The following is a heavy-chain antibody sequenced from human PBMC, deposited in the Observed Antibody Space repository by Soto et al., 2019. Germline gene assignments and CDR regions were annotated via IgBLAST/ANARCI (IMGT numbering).Heavy chain of an antibody. D-gene: IGHD3-22*01. V-gene: IGHV3-30*09. CDR3: ARRARDSYYAIDV. Sequence: VQLVESGGGEVQPGRSLRLSCAASGFTYTDFALHWVRQAPGKGLEWVAIISYDGSDKYYADSVKRRFAISRDNPKNTLYLEMNSMRPDDTAVYFCARRARDSYYAIDVWGQGTTVTVFS. J-gene: IGHJ6*02. CDR1: GFTYTDFA. CDR2: ISYDGSDK.